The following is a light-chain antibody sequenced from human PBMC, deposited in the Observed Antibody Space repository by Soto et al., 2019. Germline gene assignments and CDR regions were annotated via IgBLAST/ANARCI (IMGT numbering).Light chain of an antibody. J-gene: IGKJ4*01. CDR3: QHSYSTPVT. V-gene: IGKV1-39*01. CDR1: QSISSY. Sequence: DIQMTQSPSSLSASVGDRVTITCRASQSISSYLNWYQQKPGKAPKLLLYAASSLQSGVTSRFGGSGSGTDFTLTISSLQPEYFVTYYCQHSYSTPVTFGGGTKVEIK. CDR2: AAS.